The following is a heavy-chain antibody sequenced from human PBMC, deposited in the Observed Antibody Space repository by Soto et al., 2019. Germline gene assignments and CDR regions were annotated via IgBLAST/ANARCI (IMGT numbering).Heavy chain of an antibody. CDR1: GYTFTTFG. D-gene: IGHD2-15*01. V-gene: IGHV1-18*01. CDR3: ARAFCSGGSCDLDY. J-gene: IGHJ4*02. CDR2: ISAYSGNT. Sequence: QVQLVQSGGEVKKPGAAVKVSCKASGYTFTTFGIGWVRQAPGQGLEWMGWISAYSGNTEYPEKLQGRLTMTIDTSPSTSYMELRSLRSDDTAVYYCARAFCSGGSCDLDYWGQGALVTVSS.